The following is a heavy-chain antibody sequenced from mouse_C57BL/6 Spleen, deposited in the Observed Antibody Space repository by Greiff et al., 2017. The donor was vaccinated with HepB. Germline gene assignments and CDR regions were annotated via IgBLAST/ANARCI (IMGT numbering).Heavy chain of an antibody. Sequence: EVQLQESGPGLVKPSQSLSLTCSVTGYSITSGYYWNWIRQFPGNKLEWMGYISYDGSNNYNPSLKNRISITRDTSKNQFFLKLNSVTTEDTATYYCASRGLGLLFDYWGQGTTLTVSS. V-gene: IGHV3-6*01. CDR1: GYSITSGYY. CDR2: ISYDGSN. CDR3: ASRGLGLLFDY. J-gene: IGHJ2*01. D-gene: IGHD4-1*01.